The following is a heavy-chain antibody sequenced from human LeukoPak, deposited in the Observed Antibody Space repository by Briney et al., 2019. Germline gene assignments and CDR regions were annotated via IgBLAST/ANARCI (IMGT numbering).Heavy chain of an antibody. V-gene: IGHV3-23*01. Sequence: GGSLRLSCAASGFTFSSYGMSWVRQAPGKGLEWVSAISGSGGSTYYADSVKGRFTISRDNSKNTLYLQMNSLRAEDTAVYYCAKDPSIAAAGTIWFDPWGQGTLVTVSS. CDR2: ISGSGGST. CDR1: GFTFSSYG. J-gene: IGHJ5*02. D-gene: IGHD6-13*01. CDR3: AKDPSIAAAGTIWFDP.